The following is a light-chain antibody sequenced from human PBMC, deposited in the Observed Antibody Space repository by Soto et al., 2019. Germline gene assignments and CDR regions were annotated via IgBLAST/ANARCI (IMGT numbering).Light chain of an antibody. J-gene: IGKJ1*01. V-gene: IGKV1-5*01. CDR2: DAS. Sequence: DIQMTQSPSTLSASIGDRVTITCRASQSISSWLAWYQQKPGKAPKLLIYDASSFESGVPSRFSGSGSGTEFTLTISSLQPDDFATYYCQQYNSYSTWTFGQGTKV. CDR1: QSISSW. CDR3: QQYNSYSTWT.